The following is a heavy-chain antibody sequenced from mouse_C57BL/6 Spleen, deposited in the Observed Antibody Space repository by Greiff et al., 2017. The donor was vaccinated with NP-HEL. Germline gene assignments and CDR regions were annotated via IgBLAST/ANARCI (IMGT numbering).Heavy chain of an antibody. CDR3: AREVWEYDGQGDY. CDR2: INPNNGGT. V-gene: IGHV1-26*01. D-gene: IGHD2-14*01. J-gene: IGHJ2*01. CDR1: GYTFTDYY. Sequence: EVQLQQSGPELVKPGASVKISCKASGYTFTDYYMNWVKQSHGKSLEWIGDINPNNGGTSYNQKFKGKATLTVDKSSSTAYMELRSLTSEDSAVYYCAREVWEYDGQGDYWGQGTTLTVAS.